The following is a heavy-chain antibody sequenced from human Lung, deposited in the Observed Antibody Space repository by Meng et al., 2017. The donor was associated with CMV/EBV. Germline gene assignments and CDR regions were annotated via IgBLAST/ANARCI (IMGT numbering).Heavy chain of an antibody. Sequence: VRLVTSGPGLKVHGSSRTVSCKASGYTFTSVAMNWGRQPPGQGLEWMEWINTNTGNPTYAQGFTGRFVFSLDTSVSTAYLQISSLKAADTAVYYCARLYCSGGSCYTIDYWGQGTLVTVSS. CDR1: GYTFTSVA. D-gene: IGHD2-15*01. CDR2: INTNTGNP. V-gene: IGHV7-4-1*02. CDR3: ARLYCSGGSCYTIDY. J-gene: IGHJ4*02.